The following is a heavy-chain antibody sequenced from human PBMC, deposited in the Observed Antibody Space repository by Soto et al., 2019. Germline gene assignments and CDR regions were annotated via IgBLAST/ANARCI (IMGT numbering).Heavy chain of an antibody. Sequence: QVQLVESGGGVVQPGRSLRLSCAASGFTFSSYGMHWVRQAPGKGLEWVAVIWYDGSNKYYADSVKGRFTISRDNSKNTLYLQMNSLRAEDTAVYYCARDRGVNILPDYWGQGTLVTVSS. J-gene: IGHJ4*02. V-gene: IGHV3-33*01. CDR2: IWYDGSNK. D-gene: IGHD3-3*01. CDR3: ARDRGVNILPDY. CDR1: GFTFSSYG.